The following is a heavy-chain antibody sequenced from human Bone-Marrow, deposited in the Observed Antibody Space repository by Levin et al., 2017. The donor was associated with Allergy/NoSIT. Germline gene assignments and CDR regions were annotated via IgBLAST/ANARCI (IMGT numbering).Heavy chain of an antibody. Sequence: SLKISCKVSGFKFGDFAMHWVRQAPGRGLEWVSGISWDAFRTSYADSVKGRFTISRDNANNSLFLEMKSLRPEDTAVYYCAKDMMGELVGGGGFDVWGQGTTVTVSA. V-gene: IGHV3-9*01. CDR1: GFKFGDFA. CDR3: AKDMMGELVGGGGFDV. D-gene: IGHD3-16*01. CDR2: ISWDAFRT. J-gene: IGHJ3*01.